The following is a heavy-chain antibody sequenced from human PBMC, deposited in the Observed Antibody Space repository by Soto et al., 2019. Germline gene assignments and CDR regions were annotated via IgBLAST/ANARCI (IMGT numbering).Heavy chain of an antibody. J-gene: IGHJ5*02. CDR2: INHSGYT. V-gene: IGHV4-34*02. Sequence: QVRLQQWGAGLLKPSXXXSLTCGISGGYFSANYWSWIRQAPGKGPEWLGEINHSGYTDYNPSLQSRVTISADTSKNQFSLNLSSVTAADTAVYYCATGGLFSSWGQGTLVTVSS. D-gene: IGHD3-3*01. CDR1: GGYFSANY. CDR3: ATGGLFSS.